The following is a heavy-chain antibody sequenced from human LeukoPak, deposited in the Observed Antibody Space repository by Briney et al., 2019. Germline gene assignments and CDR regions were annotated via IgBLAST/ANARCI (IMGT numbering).Heavy chain of an antibody. V-gene: IGHV4-4*09. J-gene: IGHJ4*02. D-gene: IGHD3-22*01. CDR3: ARQKPDSSGYLFLDY. CDR1: GGSISSYY. CDR2: IYTSGST. Sequence: ASETLSLTCTVSGGSISSYYWSWIRQPPGKGLEWIGYIYTSGSTNYNPSLKSRVTISVDTSKNQFSLKLSSVTAAGTAVYYCARQKPDSSGYLFLDYWAREPWSPSPQ.